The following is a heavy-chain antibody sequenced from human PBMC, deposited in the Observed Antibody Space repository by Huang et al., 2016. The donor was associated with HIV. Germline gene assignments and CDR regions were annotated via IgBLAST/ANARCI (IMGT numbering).Heavy chain of an antibody. CDR3: ARTKGEFDF. CDR1: GYKFHIYE. Sequence: QIHLVQSGPEVKQPGASVKVSCKASGYKFHIYEITWVRQTPGQGLEWMGGISVDNVSTKFAQKFQDRLTMTTDVSTSTAYLELRGLRLDDTAVYYCARTKGEFDFWGQGALVTVSS. V-gene: IGHV1-18*04. D-gene: IGHD3-16*01. J-gene: IGHJ4*02. CDR2: ISVDNVST.